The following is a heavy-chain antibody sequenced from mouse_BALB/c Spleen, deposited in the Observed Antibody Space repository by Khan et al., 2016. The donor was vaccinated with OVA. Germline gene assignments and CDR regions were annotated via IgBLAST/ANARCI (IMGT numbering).Heavy chain of an antibody. J-gene: IGHJ2*01. V-gene: IGHV5-6-4*01. CDR2: ISSGGTYT. D-gene: IGHD1-1*01. CDR1: GFSFSSYS. CDR3: PRHRGYYGHNHYFDY. Sequence: EVQLVESGGGLVRPGGSLKLSCAASGFSFSSYSMSWVRQTPEKRLEWVATISSGGTYTYYPDSVKGRFTISRDNAKNTLYLQMSSLKSEDTAMYYCPRHRGYYGHNHYFDYGGQGTTLTVSS.